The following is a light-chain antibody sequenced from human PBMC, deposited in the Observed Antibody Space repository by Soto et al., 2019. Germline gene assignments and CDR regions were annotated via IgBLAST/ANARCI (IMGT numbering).Light chain of an antibody. CDR2: AAS. J-gene: IGKJ1*01. Sequence: EIVLTQSPGTLSLSPGERATLSCRASQSVNNNYLAWYQPKPGQSPRLLIYAASNRARGIPAWLGGSGSGTDFSLTVSRLEPDDFAVDYCQQYCSAPWTFGQGTKVEI. CDR3: QQYCSAPWT. V-gene: IGKV3-20*01. CDR1: QSVNNNY.